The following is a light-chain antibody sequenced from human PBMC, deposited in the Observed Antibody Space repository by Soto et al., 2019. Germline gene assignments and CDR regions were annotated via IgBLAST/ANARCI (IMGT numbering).Light chain of an antibody. J-gene: IGLJ1*01. Sequence: VLTQPPSVSAAPGQKVTISCSGSSSNIGNNYVSWYQQLPGTAPKLLIYDNNKRPSGIPDRFSGSKSGTSATLGITGLQTGDEADYYCGTWDSSLSASYVFGTGTKVTVL. CDR3: GTWDSSLSASYV. CDR2: DNN. V-gene: IGLV1-51*01. CDR1: SSNIGNNY.